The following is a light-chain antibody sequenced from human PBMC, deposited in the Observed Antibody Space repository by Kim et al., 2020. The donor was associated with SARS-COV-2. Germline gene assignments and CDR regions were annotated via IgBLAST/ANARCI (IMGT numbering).Light chain of an antibody. V-gene: IGKV1-5*01. CDR1: HSISIW. CDR2: DAS. CDR3: QQYNSYSWT. Sequence: ASLGDRVTITCRASHSISIWLAWYQQKPGKSPKLLIYDASSLESGVPSRFSGSGSGTEFTLTISSLQPDDFATYYCQQYNSYSWTFGQGTKVDIK. J-gene: IGKJ1*01.